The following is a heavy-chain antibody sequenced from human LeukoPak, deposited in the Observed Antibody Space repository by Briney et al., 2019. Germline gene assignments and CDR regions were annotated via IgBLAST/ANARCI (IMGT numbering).Heavy chain of an antibody. CDR1: GGSFSGYY. V-gene: IGHV4-34*01. D-gene: IGHD2-15*01. CDR2: INHSGST. CDR3: ARGEADEVVVAATFFDY. Sequence: SETLSLTCAVYGGSFSGYYWSWFRQPPGKGLEWIGEINHSGSTNYNPSLKSRVTISVDTSKNQFSLKLSSVTAADTAVYYCARGEADEVVVAATFFDYWGQGTLVTVSS. J-gene: IGHJ4*02.